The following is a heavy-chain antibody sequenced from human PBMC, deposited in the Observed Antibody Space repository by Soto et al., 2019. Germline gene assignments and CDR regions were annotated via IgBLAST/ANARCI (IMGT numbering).Heavy chain of an antibody. D-gene: IGHD3-10*01. CDR2: MNPNSGNT. CDR3: ASGLWFGELYYYYGMDV. J-gene: IGHJ6*02. CDR1: GYTFTSYD. Sequence: QVQLVQSGAEVKKSGASVKVSCKASGYTFTSYDINWVRQATGQGLEWMGWMNPNSGNTGYAQKFQGRVTMTRNTSLSIXYMELSSLRSEDTAVYYCASGLWFGELYYYYGMDVWGQGTTVTVSS. V-gene: IGHV1-8*01.